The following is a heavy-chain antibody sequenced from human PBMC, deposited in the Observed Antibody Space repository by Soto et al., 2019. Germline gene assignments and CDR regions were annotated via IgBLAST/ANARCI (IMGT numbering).Heavy chain of an antibody. J-gene: IGHJ6*02. Sequence: SVKVSCKASGGTFSSYAISWVRQAPGQGLEWVGGIIPIFGTANYAQKFQGRVTITADKPTSTAYMELSSLRSEDTAVYYCARDGATYSSSSEGDYYYYYGMDVWGQGTTVTVSS. CDR1: GGTFSSYA. CDR3: ARDGATYSSSSEGDYYYYYGMDV. CDR2: IIPIFGTA. V-gene: IGHV1-69*06. D-gene: IGHD6-6*01.